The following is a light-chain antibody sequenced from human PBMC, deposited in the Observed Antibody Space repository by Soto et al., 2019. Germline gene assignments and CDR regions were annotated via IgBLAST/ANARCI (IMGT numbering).Light chain of an antibody. Sequence: QSVLTQPPSASGSVGQSVTISCTGTSSDVGGYNYVSWYQQHPGKAPKLMIYEVSERPSGVPDRFSGSKSGNTASLTVSGLQADDEADYCCSSYSGTNYHYVFGTGTKVTVL. V-gene: IGLV2-8*01. CDR1: SSDVGGYNY. CDR3: SSYSGTNYHYV. J-gene: IGLJ1*01. CDR2: EVS.